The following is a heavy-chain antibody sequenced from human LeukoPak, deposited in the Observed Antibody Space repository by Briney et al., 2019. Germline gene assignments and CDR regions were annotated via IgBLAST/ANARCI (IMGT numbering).Heavy chain of an antibody. CDR3: ARESVTTVSYYYYYYMDV. J-gene: IGHJ6*03. D-gene: IGHD4-11*01. Sequence: SETLSLTCTVSGGSISSGGYYWSWIRQPPGKSLEWIGYIYHSGSTYYNPSLKSRVTISVDRSKNQFSLKLSSVTAADTAVYYCARESVTTVSYYYYYYMDVWGKGTTVTVSS. V-gene: IGHV4-30-2*01. CDR1: GGSISSGGYY. CDR2: IYHSGST.